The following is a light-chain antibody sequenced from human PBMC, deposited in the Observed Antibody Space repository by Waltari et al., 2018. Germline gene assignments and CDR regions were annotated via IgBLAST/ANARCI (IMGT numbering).Light chain of an antibody. CDR3: QQGYMTPRT. V-gene: IGKV1-39*01. Sequence: DIQMTQSPSSLSASVGDRVTIPCRASQSVRNFLNWYQQEPGKAPKLLFYATSSLQTGVPSRFSGSGSGTDFTHSISSLQPEDFAIYFCQQGYMTPRTFGQGTKVEIK. J-gene: IGKJ1*01. CDR1: QSVRNF. CDR2: ATS.